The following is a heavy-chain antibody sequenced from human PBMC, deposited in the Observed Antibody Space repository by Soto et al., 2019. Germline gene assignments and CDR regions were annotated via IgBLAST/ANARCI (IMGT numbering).Heavy chain of an antibody. CDR2: IFSNDEK. CDR3: ARIRHDSSGYGIGVVY. Sequence: QVTLKESGPVLVKPTETLTLTCTVSGFSLSNARMGVSWIRQPPGKALEWLAHIFSNDEKSYSTSLKSRLTISKDTSKSQVVLTMTNMDPVDTVTYYCARIRHDSSGYGIGVVYWGQGTLVTVSS. J-gene: IGHJ4*02. V-gene: IGHV2-26*01. CDR1: GFSLSNARMG. D-gene: IGHD3-22*01.